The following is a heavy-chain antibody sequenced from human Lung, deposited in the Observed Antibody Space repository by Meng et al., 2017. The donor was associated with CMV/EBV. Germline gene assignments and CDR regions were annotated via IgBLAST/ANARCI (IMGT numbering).Heavy chain of an antibody. D-gene: IGHD5-12*01. Sequence: ASVKVSCKASGYTFISYGISWVRQAPGQGLEWMGWISAYNGRTNYAQKFQGRVTMTTDTSTNTAYTELRSLRSDDTAVYFCARGGYSDYDVRGSDYYYVMDFWRQGXTVTVSS. CDR1: GYTFISYG. CDR2: ISAYNGRT. J-gene: IGHJ6*01. V-gene: IGHV1-18*01. CDR3: ARGGYSDYDVRGSDYYYVMDF.